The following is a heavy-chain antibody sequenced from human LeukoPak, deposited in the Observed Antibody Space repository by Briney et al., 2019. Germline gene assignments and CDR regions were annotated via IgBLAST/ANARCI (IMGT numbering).Heavy chain of an antibody. V-gene: IGHV3-23*01. CDR3: AKDTVTTGTDH. J-gene: IGHJ4*02. Sequence: GGSLRLSCAASGFTFNTYAMSWVRQAPGKGLEWVSAISGSGRSTFYADSEKGRFTISRDNSKNTLYLQMNSLRAEDTAIYYCAKDTVTTGTDHWGQGTLVTVSS. D-gene: IGHD4-17*01. CDR2: ISGSGRST. CDR1: GFTFNTYA.